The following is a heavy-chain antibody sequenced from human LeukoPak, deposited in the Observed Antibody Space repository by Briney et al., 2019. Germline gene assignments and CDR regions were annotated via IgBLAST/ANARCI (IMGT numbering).Heavy chain of an antibody. Sequence: GSLRLSCAASGFTFSSYAMSWVRQAPGKGLEWVSAISGSGGSTYYADSVKGRFTISRDNSKNTLYLQMNSLRAEDTAVYYCAREWGEYCGGDCPILEYFQHWGQGTLVTVSS. CDR2: ISGSGGST. V-gene: IGHV3-23*01. J-gene: IGHJ1*01. CDR3: AREWGEYCGGDCPILEYFQH. CDR1: GFTFSSYA. D-gene: IGHD2-21*02.